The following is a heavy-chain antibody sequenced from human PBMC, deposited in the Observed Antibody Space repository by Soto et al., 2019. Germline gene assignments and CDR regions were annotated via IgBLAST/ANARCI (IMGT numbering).Heavy chain of an antibody. D-gene: IGHD3-3*01. CDR3: ARVPSTGVYYDFWSGYYYFDY. V-gene: IGHV1-8*01. CDR1: GYTFTSYD. J-gene: IGHJ4*02. CDR2: MNPNSGNT. Sequence: ASVKVSCKASGYTFTSYDIKWVRQATGQGLEWMGWMNPNSGNTGYAQKFQGRVTMTRNTSISTAYMELSSLRSEDTAVYYCARVPSTGVYYDFWSGYYYFDYWGQGTLVTVSS.